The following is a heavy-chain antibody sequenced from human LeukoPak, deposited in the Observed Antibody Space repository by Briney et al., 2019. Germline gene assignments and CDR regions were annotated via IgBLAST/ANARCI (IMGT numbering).Heavy chain of an antibody. CDR1: GGSISSSGYY. CDR3: ARERLAVVRGVIPKEAWGWFDP. D-gene: IGHD3-10*01. Sequence: SETLSLTCTVSGGSISSSGYYWGWIRQPPGKGLEWIGSIYYSGSTYYNPSLKSRATISVDTSKNQFSLELSSVTAADTAVYYCARERLAVVRGVIPKEAWGWFDPWGQGTLVTVSS. CDR2: IYYSGST. J-gene: IGHJ5*02. V-gene: IGHV4-39*07.